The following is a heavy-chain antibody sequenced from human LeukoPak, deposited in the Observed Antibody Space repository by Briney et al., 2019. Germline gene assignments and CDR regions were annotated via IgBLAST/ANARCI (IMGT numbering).Heavy chain of an antibody. J-gene: IGHJ3*02. CDR3: ARAQGYGDYQAGAFDI. Sequence: SVKVSCKASGGTFSSYAISWVRQAPGQGLEWMGGIIPIFGTANYAQKFQGRVTITTDESTSTAYMELSSLRSEDTAVYYCARAQGYGDYQAGAFDIGGQGTMVTVSS. CDR2: IIPIFGTA. V-gene: IGHV1-69*05. D-gene: IGHD4-17*01. CDR1: GGTFSSYA.